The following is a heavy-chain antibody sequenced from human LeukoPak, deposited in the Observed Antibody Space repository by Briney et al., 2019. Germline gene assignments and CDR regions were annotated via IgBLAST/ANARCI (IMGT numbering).Heavy chain of an antibody. CDR2: ISSSGSYI. V-gene: IGHV3-21*01. CDR1: GVTFSDSA. Sequence: PGGSLRLSCAASGVTFSDSAMTWVRQVPVKGLEWVSSISSSGSYIYYADSVKGRFTISRDNAKNSLYLQMNSLRADDTAVYHCARGAGTIFGENYYYMDVWGKGTAVTVSS. CDR3: ARGAGTIFGENYYYMDV. D-gene: IGHD3-3*01. J-gene: IGHJ6*03.